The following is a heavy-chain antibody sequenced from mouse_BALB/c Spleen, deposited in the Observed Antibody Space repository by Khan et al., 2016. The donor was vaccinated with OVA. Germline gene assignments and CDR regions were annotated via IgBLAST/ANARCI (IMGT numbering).Heavy chain of an antibody. V-gene: IGHV1-63*02. Sequence: QVQLQQSGAELVRPGSSLKMSCKAVGYTFTNYWIGWMKQRPGHGLEWIGDIYPGGSYTKYNEKFKGKATLTADTSSSTAYMQLSSLTSEDSANYYGSKGGYDGSDVWGAGTTVTVSS. CDR2: IYPGGSYT. D-gene: IGHD2-2*01. CDR3: SKGGYDGSDV. J-gene: IGHJ1*01. CDR1: GYTFTNYW.